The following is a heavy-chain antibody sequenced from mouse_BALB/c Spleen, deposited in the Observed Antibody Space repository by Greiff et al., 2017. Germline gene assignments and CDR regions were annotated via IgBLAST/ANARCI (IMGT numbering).Heavy chain of an antibody. CDR2: ISYSGST. J-gene: IGHJ2*01. D-gene: IGHD1-2*01. Sequence: VQLQQSGPGLVKPSQSLSLTCTVTGYSITSDYAWNWLRQFPGNQLEWMGYISYSGSTSYNPSLKSRISITRDTSKNQFFLQLNSVTTEDTATYYCARWDTAFDYWGQGTTLTVSS. CDR1: GYSITSDYA. V-gene: IGHV3-2*02. CDR3: ARWDTAFDY.